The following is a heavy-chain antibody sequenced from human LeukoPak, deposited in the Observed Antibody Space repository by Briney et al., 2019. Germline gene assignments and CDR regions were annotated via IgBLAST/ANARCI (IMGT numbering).Heavy chain of an antibody. D-gene: IGHD6-13*01. Sequence: GESLKISCKGSGYSFTSYWIGWVRQMPGNGLEWMGIIYPDDPDTVYSPSFQGQVTISADKSISTAYLQWSSLKASDTAVYYCARRFSSSWYYFDYWGQGTLVTVSS. CDR1: GYSFTSYW. J-gene: IGHJ4*02. CDR2: IYPDDPDT. V-gene: IGHV5-51*01. CDR3: ARRFSSSWYYFDY.